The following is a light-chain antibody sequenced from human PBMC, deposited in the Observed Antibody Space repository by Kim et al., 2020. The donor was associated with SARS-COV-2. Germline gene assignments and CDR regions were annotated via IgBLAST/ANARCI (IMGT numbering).Light chain of an antibody. J-gene: IGKJ2*01. V-gene: IGKV3-20*01. CDR2: GAS. CDR3: QQYGGSLYT. CDR1: QSVSSRY. Sequence: LARGERATRAGGASQSVSSRYVAWYQQEAGQAPRLLVYGASIRAIGIPDRCSGGGSGTDFTLTISRLEPEDFAVYYCQQYGGSLYTVGQGTKLEIK.